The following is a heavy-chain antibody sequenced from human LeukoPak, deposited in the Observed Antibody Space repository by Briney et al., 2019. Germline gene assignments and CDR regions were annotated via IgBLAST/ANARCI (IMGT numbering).Heavy chain of an antibody. V-gene: IGHV1-8*02. D-gene: IGHD4-17*01. CDR3: ARRNYGDSRRWVDP. Sequence: ASVKVSCKASGYTFTSYGISWVRQAPGQGLEWMGWMNPNSGNTGYAQKFQGRVTMTRNTSISTAYMELNSLRSEDTAVYYCARRNYGDSRRWVDPWGQGTLVTVSS. J-gene: IGHJ5*02. CDR1: GYTFTSYG. CDR2: MNPNSGNT.